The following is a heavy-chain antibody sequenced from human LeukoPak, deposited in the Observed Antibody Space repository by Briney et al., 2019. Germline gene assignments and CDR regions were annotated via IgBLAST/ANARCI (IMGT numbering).Heavy chain of an antibody. CDR1: GYTFTSYG. V-gene: IGHV1-18*01. Sequence: ASVKVSCKASGYTFTSYGISWVRQAPGQGLEWMGWISAYNGNTNYAQKLQGRVTMTTDTSTSTAYMELRSLRSDDTAVYYCAREMATVTGSRSSWFDPWGQGTLVTVSS. CDR3: AREMATVTGSRSSWFDP. D-gene: IGHD4-17*01. J-gene: IGHJ5*02. CDR2: ISAYNGNT.